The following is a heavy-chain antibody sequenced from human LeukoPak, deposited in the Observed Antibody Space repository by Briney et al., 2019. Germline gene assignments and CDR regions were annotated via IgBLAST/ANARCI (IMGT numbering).Heavy chain of an antibody. Sequence: GGSLRLSCAASGFTISDYEMNWVRQAPGKGLEWISYISGSASTIYSADSVKGRFTISRDNAKNSLYLQMNSLGAEDTAVYYCARLEWFGDMGCYYYAMDVWGKGTTVTVSS. J-gene: IGHJ6*04. D-gene: IGHD3-3*01. CDR3: ARLEWFGDMGCYYYAMDV. CDR2: ISGSASTI. CDR1: GFTISDYE. V-gene: IGHV3-48*03.